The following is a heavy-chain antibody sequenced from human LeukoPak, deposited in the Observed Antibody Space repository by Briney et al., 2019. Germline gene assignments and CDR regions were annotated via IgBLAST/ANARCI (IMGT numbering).Heavy chain of an antibody. Sequence: GGSLRLSCAASEFTFFTYWMTWVRQAPGKGLEWVANIKQDGSEKYYVDSVRGRFTISRDNAKNSLYLQMNSLRAEDTAVYYCAELGITMIGGVWGKGTTVTISS. CDR1: EFTFFTYW. V-gene: IGHV3-7*01. CDR2: IKQDGSEK. D-gene: IGHD3-10*02. J-gene: IGHJ6*04. CDR3: AELGITMIGGV.